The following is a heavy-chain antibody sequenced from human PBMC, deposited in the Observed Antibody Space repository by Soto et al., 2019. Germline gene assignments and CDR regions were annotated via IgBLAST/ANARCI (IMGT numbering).Heavy chain of an antibody. CDR2: IKSKTDGGTT. CDR3: TTDPYYDFWSGYKPQYYYYYGMDV. Sequence: GGSLRLSCAASGFTFSNAWMNWVRQAPGKGLEWVGRIKSKTDGGTTDYAAPVRGRFTISRDDSKNTLYLQMNSLKTEDTAVYYCTTDPYYDFWSGYKPQYYYYYGMDVWGQGTTVTVSS. J-gene: IGHJ6*02. V-gene: IGHV3-15*07. D-gene: IGHD3-3*01. CDR1: GFTFSNAW.